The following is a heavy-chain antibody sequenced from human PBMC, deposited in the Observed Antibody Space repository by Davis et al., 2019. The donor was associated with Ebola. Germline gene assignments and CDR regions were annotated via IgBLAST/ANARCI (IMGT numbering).Heavy chain of an antibody. CDR3: ARDKNRVLDY. V-gene: IGHV3-53*01. J-gene: IGHJ4*02. CDR2: IYSGGTT. Sequence: GESLKISCAASGFTVSNSYMSWVRQAPGKGLEWVSIIYSGGTTYYADSVKGRFTISRDNSKNTLYLQMNSLSPEDTAVYFCARDKNRVLDYWGQGILVTVSS. CDR1: GFTVSNSY. D-gene: IGHD2/OR15-2a*01.